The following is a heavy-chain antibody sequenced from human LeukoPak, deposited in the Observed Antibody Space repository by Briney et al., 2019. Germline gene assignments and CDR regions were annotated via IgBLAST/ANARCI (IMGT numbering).Heavy chain of an antibody. Sequence: GASVKVSCKASGYTFASYGISWVRQAPGQGLEWLGWISPYKGHTNYAQNLQGRVTLTTDTSTSTVYMEMSSLRSEDTAVYYCARDWGELVGATHLLNYWGQGTLVTVSA. D-gene: IGHD1-26*01. CDR3: ARDWGELVGATHLLNY. CDR1: GYTFASYG. CDR2: ISPYKGHT. V-gene: IGHV1-18*01. J-gene: IGHJ4*02.